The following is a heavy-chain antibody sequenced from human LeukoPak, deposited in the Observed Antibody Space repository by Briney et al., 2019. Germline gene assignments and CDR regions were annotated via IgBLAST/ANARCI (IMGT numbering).Heavy chain of an antibody. CDR2: ISYDGSNK. Sequence: PGGSLRLSCAASGFTFSSYGMHWVRQAPGKGLEWVAVISYDGSNKYYADSVKGRFTISRDNSKNTLYLQMNSLRAEDTAVYYCAKDDGMATTIGYYFDYWGQGALVTVSS. D-gene: IGHD5-24*01. J-gene: IGHJ4*02. V-gene: IGHV3-30*18. CDR1: GFTFSSYG. CDR3: AKDDGMATTIGYYFDY.